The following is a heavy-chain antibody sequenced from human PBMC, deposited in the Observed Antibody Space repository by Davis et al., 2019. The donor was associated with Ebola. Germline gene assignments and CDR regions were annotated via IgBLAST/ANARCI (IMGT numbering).Heavy chain of an antibody. J-gene: IGHJ5*02. V-gene: IGHV3-74*01. CDR2: IHGNGIGA. CDR1: GFRLSTYW. CDR3: TKDFTIST. Sequence: PGGSLRLSCAASGFRLSTYWMHWVRQAPGKGLEWVSAIHGNGIGAFYADSVKGRFTISRDNSKNMLYLEMNSVRAEDTATYYCTKDFTISTWGQGTLVTVSS. D-gene: IGHD3-3*01.